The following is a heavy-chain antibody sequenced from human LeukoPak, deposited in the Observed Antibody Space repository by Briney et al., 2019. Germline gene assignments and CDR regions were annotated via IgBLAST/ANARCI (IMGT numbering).Heavy chain of an antibody. Sequence: GGSLRLSCAASGFTFSSYSMNWVRQALGKGLEWVSSISSSSSYIYYADSVKGRFTISRDNAKNSLYLQMNSLRAEDTAVYYCARDYADTAMVRYYFDYWGQGTLVTVSS. CDR2: ISSSSSYI. J-gene: IGHJ4*02. D-gene: IGHD5-18*01. V-gene: IGHV3-21*01. CDR3: ARDYADTAMVRYYFDY. CDR1: GFTFSSYS.